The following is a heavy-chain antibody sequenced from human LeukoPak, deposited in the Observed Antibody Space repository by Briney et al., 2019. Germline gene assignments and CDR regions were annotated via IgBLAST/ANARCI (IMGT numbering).Heavy chain of an antibody. D-gene: IGHD3-22*01. Sequence: SVKVSCKASGFTFISSAMQWVRQARGQRLEWVGWIVVGSGNTNYAQKFQERVTITRDMSTSTAYMELSSLRSEDAAVYYCAATYYYDSSGYSEANDAFDIWGQGTMVTVSS. CDR3: AATYYYDSSGYSEANDAFDI. V-gene: IGHV1-58*02. CDR2: IVVGSGNT. J-gene: IGHJ3*02. CDR1: GFTFISSA.